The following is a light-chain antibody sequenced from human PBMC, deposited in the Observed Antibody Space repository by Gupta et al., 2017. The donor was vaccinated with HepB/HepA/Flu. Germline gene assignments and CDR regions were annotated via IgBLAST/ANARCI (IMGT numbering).Light chain of an antibody. V-gene: IGLV3-19*01. J-gene: IGLJ1*01. CDR3: NSRASSGNHLGYV. CDR2: SKN. Sequence: SSELTQDPAVSVALGQTVRITCQGDSLRSYYASRYQQKPGQAPVLVIYSKNNRPSGIPDRFSGSSSGYAASVTITGAQAEDEADYYCNSRASSGNHLGYVFGAGTKVTVL. CDR1: SLRSYY.